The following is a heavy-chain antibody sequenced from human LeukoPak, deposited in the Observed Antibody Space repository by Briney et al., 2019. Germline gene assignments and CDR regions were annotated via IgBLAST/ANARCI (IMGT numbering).Heavy chain of an antibody. D-gene: IGHD6-13*01. CDR3: ARVYSSSWYHWYFDL. CDR2: IYYSGST. Sequence: PSETLSLTCTVSGGSISSYYWSWIRQPPGKGLEWIGYIYYSGSTNYNPSLKSRVTISVDTSKNQFSLKLSSVTAADTAVYYCARVYSSSWYHWYFDLWGRGTLVTVSS. J-gene: IGHJ2*01. CDR1: GGSISSYY. V-gene: IGHV4-59*01.